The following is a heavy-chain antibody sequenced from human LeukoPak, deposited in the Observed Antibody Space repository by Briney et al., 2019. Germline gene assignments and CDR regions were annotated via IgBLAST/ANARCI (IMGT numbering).Heavy chain of an antibody. Sequence: SETLSLTCTVSGDSISSGDYYWSWIRQPAGTGLEWIGRISSSGSTNYNPSLKSRVTISVDTSKNQFPLTLSSVTAADTAVYYCASYHGGILWFGESSHAFDISGQGTMVTVSS. CDR2: ISSSGST. J-gene: IGHJ3*02. CDR1: GDSISSGDYY. V-gene: IGHV4-61*02. D-gene: IGHD3-10*01. CDR3: ASYHGGILWFGESSHAFDI.